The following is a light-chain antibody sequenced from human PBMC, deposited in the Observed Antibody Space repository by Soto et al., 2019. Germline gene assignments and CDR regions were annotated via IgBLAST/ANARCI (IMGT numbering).Light chain of an antibody. V-gene: IGKV3-20*01. CDR2: AAS. CDR3: QQYGSSRWT. Sequence: EIVLTQSPDTLSLFPGERATLSCRASQSVSNTYLAWYQQKPGQPPRPLISAASTRATGTPDMFSGSGSGTDFTLPISRLEPEDFAIYYCQQYGSSRWTFGQGTKVEIK. CDR1: QSVSNTY. J-gene: IGKJ1*01.